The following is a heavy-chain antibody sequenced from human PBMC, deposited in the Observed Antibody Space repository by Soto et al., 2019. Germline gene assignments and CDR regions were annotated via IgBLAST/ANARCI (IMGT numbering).Heavy chain of an antibody. V-gene: IGHV1-46*01. CDR2: VNPSCGSP. D-gene: IGHD2-2*01. Sequence: ASLKVSCKASGYTFTSYYMHWVRQAPGHRPEWLGVVNPSCGSPTYPQKFQGRVTITRDTSTSTVYMELTRLRFEDTAVYYCAREHVVPAAVYYYYGMDVWGQGTTVNVS. CDR3: AREHVVPAAVYYYYGMDV. J-gene: IGHJ6*02. CDR1: GYTFTSYY.